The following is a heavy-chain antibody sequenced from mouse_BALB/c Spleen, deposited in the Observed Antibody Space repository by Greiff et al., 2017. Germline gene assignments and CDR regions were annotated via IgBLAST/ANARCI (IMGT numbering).Heavy chain of an antibody. CDR1: GFTFSSYG. Sequence: EVKVVESGGGLVQPGGSLKLSCAASGFTFSSYGMSWVRQTPDKRLELVATINSNGGSTYYPDSVKGRFTISRDNAKNTLYLQMSSLKSEDTAMYYCARGGTRAWFAYWGQGTLVTVSA. V-gene: IGHV5-6-3*01. CDR2: INSNGGST. J-gene: IGHJ3*01. D-gene: IGHD3-3*01. CDR3: ARGGTRAWFAY.